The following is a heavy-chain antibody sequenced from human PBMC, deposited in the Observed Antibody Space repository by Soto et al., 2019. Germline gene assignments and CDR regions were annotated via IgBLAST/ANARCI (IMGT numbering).Heavy chain of an antibody. CDR2: IKEDGGKT. J-gene: IGHJ4*02. CDR3: TRDYYGPGPD. CDR1: GLTLSRYW. Sequence: EVQLVESGGGLVQPGGSLRLSCVASGLTLSRYWMSWVRQAPGKGLEWVANIKEDGGKTYYVDSVKGRFTISRDNAKNSVYLQRHSLRVEDTAVYYCTRDYYGPGPDWGQGTLVIVSS. D-gene: IGHD3-22*01. V-gene: IGHV3-7*04.